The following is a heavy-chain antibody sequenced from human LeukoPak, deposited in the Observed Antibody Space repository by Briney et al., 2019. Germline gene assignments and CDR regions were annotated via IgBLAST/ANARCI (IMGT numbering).Heavy chain of an antibody. J-gene: IGHJ5*02. CDR1: GFMFSNYW. CDR2: IRQDGSDK. D-gene: IGHD2-15*01. CDR3: GRWGIAAAFDR. Sequence: GGSLRLSCAASGFMFSNYWMGWVRQAPGKGLEWVANIRQDGSDKYYVESVRGRFTISRDNAQNSLYLQMNSLRGEDSAVYYCGRWGIAAAFDRWGQGTLVTVSS. V-gene: IGHV3-7*01.